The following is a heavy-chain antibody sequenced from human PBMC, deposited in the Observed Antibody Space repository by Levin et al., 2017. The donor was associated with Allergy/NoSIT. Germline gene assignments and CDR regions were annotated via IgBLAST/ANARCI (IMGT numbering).Heavy chain of an antibody. CDR1: GGSISSTSYY. CDR2: IYYSGST. V-gene: IGHV4-39*07. Sequence: SQTLSLTCTVSGGSISSTSYYWGWIRQPPGKGLEWIGSIYYSGSTYYNPSLKSRVTISLDTSKNQFSLRVSSVTAADTAVYYCARGETTAGINFQHWGQGTLVTVSS. J-gene: IGHJ1*01. CDR3: ARGETTAGINFQH. D-gene: IGHD6-13*01.